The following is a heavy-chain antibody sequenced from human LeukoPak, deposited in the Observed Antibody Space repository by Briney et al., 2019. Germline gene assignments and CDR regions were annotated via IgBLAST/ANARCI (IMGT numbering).Heavy chain of an antibody. V-gene: IGHV5-51*01. D-gene: IGHD6-6*01. CDR3: ARQGRAARPFYYFDY. J-gene: IGHJ4*02. Sequence: GESLKISCKGSGYSFTSYWISWVRQMPGKGLEWMGIIYPGDSDTRYSPSFQGQVTISADKSISTAYLQWSSLKASDTAMYYCARQGRAARPFYYFDYWGQGTLVTVSS. CDR1: GYSFTSYW. CDR2: IYPGDSDT.